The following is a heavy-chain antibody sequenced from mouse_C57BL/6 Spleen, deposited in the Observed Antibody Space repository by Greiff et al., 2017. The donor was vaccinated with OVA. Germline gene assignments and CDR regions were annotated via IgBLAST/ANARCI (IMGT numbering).Heavy chain of an antibody. V-gene: IGHV1-82*01. CDR2: IYPGDGDT. J-gene: IGHJ1*03. CDR1: GYAFSSSW. CDR3: ARWLTWYFDV. D-gene: IGHD2-2*01. Sequence: VQLKESGPELVKPGASVKISCKASGYAFSSSWMNWVKQRPGKGLEWIGRIYPGDGDTNYNGKFKGKATLTADKSSSTAYMQLSSLTSEDSAVYFCARWLTWYFDVWGTGTTVTVSS.